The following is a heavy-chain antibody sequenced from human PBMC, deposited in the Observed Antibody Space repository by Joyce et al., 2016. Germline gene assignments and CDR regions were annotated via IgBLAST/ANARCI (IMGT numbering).Heavy chain of an antibody. V-gene: IGHV3-53*02. CDR1: GFNVSVNY. D-gene: IGHD5-24*01. J-gene: IGHJ4*02. CDR2: RYDDGRT. CDR3: ARAVRAFHGYNFRFFFDF. Sequence: ELQLVETGGGLIQPGGSLRVSCAASGFNVSVNYMGWVGQAPGKGLGWVSIRYDDGRTYYADSGQDRFTISRDNSNNTLSFQMSSLRAEDTAIYFCARAVRAFHGYNFRFFFDFWGQGILVTVSS.